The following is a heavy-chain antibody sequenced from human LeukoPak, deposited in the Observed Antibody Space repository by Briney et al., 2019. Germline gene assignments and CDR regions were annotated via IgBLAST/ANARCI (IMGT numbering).Heavy chain of an antibody. CDR2: ISGSGGST. D-gene: IGHD1-26*01. CDR1: GFTFSSYG. Sequence: GGSLRLSCAASGFTFSSYGMSWVRQAPGKGLEWVSAISGSGGSTYYADSVKGRFTISRDNSKNTLYLQMNSLRAEDTAVYYCATLGYSGSYRGWGQGTLVTVSS. J-gene: IGHJ4*02. V-gene: IGHV3-23*01. CDR3: ATLGYSGSYRG.